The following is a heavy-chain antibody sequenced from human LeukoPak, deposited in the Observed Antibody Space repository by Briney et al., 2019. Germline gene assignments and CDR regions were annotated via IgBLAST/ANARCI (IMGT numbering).Heavy chain of an antibody. CDR3: ARLRIYGDSYNWFDP. Sequence: PSETLSLTCTVSGYSISSGYYWGWIRQPPGKGLEWIGSVYHSGSTYYTPSLKSRVTFSVDTSKNQFSLKLSSVTAADTAVYYCARLRIYGDSYNWFDPWGQGTLVTVSS. CDR2: VYHSGST. V-gene: IGHV4-38-2*02. CDR1: GYSISSGYY. D-gene: IGHD4-17*01. J-gene: IGHJ5*02.